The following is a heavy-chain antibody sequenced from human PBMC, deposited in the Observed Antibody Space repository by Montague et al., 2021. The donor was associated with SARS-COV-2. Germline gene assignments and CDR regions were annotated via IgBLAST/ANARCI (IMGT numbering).Heavy chain of an antibody. CDR1: GFNFRIYS. CDR2: ISSSSSYI. Sequence: SLRLSCAASGFNFRIYSMNWVRQAPGKGLEWVSSISSSSSYIYYADSVKGRFAISRDNAKNSLYLQMNSLRAEDTAVYYCARGSVAGTGNWYFDLWGRGTLVTVSS. CDR3: ARGSVAGTGNWYFDL. V-gene: IGHV3-21*01. J-gene: IGHJ2*01. D-gene: IGHD6-19*01.